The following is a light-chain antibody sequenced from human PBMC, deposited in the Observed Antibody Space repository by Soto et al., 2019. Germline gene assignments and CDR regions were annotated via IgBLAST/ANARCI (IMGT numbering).Light chain of an antibody. CDR3: QVWASPDDFFV. Sequence: SYDLTQPPSVSVAPGQTARITCGGDKIGSKIVHWYRQRPGQAPVAVVFDASDRPSGIPDRISDSRSGDTATLTISRVDAGDEADYYCQVWASPDDFFVFGSGTKVTVL. V-gene: IGLV3-21*02. CDR1: KIGSKI. CDR2: DAS. J-gene: IGLJ1*01.